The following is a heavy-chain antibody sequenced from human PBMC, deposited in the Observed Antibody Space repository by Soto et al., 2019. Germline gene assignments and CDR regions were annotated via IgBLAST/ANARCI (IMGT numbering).Heavy chain of an antibody. J-gene: IGHJ6*02. CDR2: IIPVFGTP. CDR1: GGSLSNYG. V-gene: IGHV1-69*12. Sequence: QVQLVQSGAEVKKPGSSVKVSCKASGGSLSNYGISWVRQAPGQGLEWMGAIIPVFGTPNYAQKFQDRVPXXAXESTTTVYMEVRSLTSEDTAVYYCARGDATKIVVTTYYAMDVWGQGTTVTVSS. D-gene: IGHD3-22*01. CDR3: ARGDATKIVVTTYYAMDV.